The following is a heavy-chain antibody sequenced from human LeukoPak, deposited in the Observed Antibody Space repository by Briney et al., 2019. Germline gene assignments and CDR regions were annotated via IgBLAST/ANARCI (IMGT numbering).Heavy chain of an antibody. D-gene: IGHD6-13*01. J-gene: IGHJ4*02. V-gene: IGHV3-21*01. Sequence: GGSLRLSCAASGFTFSSYSMNWVRQAPGKGLEWVSSISSSSSYIYYADSVKGRFTISRDNAKNSLYLQMNSLRAEDTAVYYCAKLGIAAADMGTFDYWGQGTLVTVSS. CDR3: AKLGIAAADMGTFDY. CDR1: GFTFSSYS. CDR2: ISSSSSYI.